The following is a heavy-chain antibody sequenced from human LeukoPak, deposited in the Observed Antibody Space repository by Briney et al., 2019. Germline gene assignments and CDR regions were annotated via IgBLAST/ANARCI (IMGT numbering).Heavy chain of an antibody. CDR3: ATGDYCPGGSCSYFFHY. CDR1: EFTFSDHY. CDR2: MRNKANGYTT. J-gene: IGHJ4*02. V-gene: IGHV3-72*01. D-gene: IGHD2-8*02. Sequence: PGGSLRLSCAASEFTFSDHYMDWVRQAPGKGLGWVGRMRNKANGYTTEYAASVRGRFTISRDDSKNSLYLQMNSLKTEDTAMYYCATGDYCPGGSCSYFFHYWGQGTLVTVSS.